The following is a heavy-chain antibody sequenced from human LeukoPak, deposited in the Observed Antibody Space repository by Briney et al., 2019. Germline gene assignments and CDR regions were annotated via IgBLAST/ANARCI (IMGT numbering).Heavy chain of an antibody. J-gene: IGHJ4*02. CDR2: IYYSGST. V-gene: IGHV4-59*01. Sequence: SETLSLTCTVSGGSISSYYWSWIRQPPGKGLEWIGYIYYSGSTNYNPSLKSRVTISVDTSKYQFSLKLSSVTAADTAVYYCASLDDYVHHNWGQGTLVTVSS. CDR1: GGSISSYY. D-gene: IGHD3-16*01. CDR3: ASLDDYVHHN.